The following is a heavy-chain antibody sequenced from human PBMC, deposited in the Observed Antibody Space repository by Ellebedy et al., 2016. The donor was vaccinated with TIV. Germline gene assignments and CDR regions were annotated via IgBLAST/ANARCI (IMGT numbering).Heavy chain of an antibody. CDR1: GYTFTGYY. V-gene: IGHV1-2*02. Sequence: AASVKVSCKASGYTFTGYYMHWVRQAPGQGLEWMGWINPNSGGANYAQKFQGRVTMTRDTSISTAYMELSRLRSDDTAVYYCARRDSSDSSDYWGQGTLVTVSS. D-gene: IGHD3-22*01. CDR3: ARRDSSDSSDY. J-gene: IGHJ4*02. CDR2: INPNSGGA.